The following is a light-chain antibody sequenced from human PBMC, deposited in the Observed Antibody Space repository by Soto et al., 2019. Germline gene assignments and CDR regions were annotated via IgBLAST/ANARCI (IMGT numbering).Light chain of an antibody. Sequence: QSVLTQPPSASVAPGQRVTISCSGSTSNIGSNTVNWYQQLHGTAPKLRMYSNNQRPSGVPDRFSGSKSGTSASLAISGLQSEDEADYYCAAWDDSLEGYVFGTGTKVTVL. CDR1: TSNIGSNT. V-gene: IGLV1-44*01. CDR3: AAWDDSLEGYV. J-gene: IGLJ1*01. CDR2: SNN.